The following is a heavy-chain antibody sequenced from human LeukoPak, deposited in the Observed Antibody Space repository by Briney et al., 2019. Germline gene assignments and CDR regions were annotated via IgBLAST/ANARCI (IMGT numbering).Heavy chain of an antibody. Sequence: GGSLRLSCAASGFTFSSYAMSWVRQAPGKGLEWVSAISGSGGGTYYADSVKGRFTISRDNSKNTLYLQMNSLRAEDTAVYYCAKDTLGYYDSSGYYSGAFDIWGQGTMVTVSS. CDR1: GFTFSSYA. CDR2: ISGSGGGT. D-gene: IGHD3-22*01. V-gene: IGHV3-23*01. J-gene: IGHJ3*02. CDR3: AKDTLGYYDSSGYYSGAFDI.